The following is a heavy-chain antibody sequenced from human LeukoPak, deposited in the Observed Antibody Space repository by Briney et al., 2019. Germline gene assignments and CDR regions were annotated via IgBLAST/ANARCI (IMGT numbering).Heavy chain of an antibody. CDR3: ANAYSSSWSSKYYYYYGMDV. V-gene: IGHV3-23*01. D-gene: IGHD6-13*01. CDR2: ISGSGGST. J-gene: IGHJ6*02. CDR1: GFTFSSYA. Sequence: GGSLRLSCAASGFTFSSYAMSWVRQAPGKGLEWVSAISGSGGSTYYADSVKGRFTISRDNSKNTLYLQMNSLSAEDTAVYYCANAYSSSWSSKYYYYYGMDVWGQGTTVTVSS.